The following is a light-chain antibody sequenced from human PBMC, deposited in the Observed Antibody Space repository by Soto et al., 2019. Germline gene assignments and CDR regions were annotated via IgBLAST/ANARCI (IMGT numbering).Light chain of an antibody. J-gene: IGKJ4*01. CDR1: QTISSW. Sequence: DIQITQSPSILSGSVGDRVTITCRASQTISSWLAWYQQKPGKPPKLLIYGASSLAAGVPSRFSGSGSGTDFTLTISSLQPEDFATYYCQQYYSYPRAFGGGTKVDIK. V-gene: IGKV1-5*01. CDR2: GAS. CDR3: QQYYSYPRA.